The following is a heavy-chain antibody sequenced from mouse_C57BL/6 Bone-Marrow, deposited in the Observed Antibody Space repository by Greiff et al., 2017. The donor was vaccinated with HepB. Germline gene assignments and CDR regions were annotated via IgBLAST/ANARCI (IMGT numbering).Heavy chain of an antibody. CDR1: GFNIKDDY. J-gene: IGHJ3*01. D-gene: IGHD2-4*01. CDR3: TTGDYDVGGTWFAY. V-gene: IGHV14-4*01. Sequence: VQLKESGAELVRPGASVKLSCTASGFNIKDDYMHWVKQRPEQGLEWIGWIDPENGDTEYASKFQGKATITADTSSNTAYLQLSSLTSEDTAVYYCTTGDYDVGGTWFAYWGQGTLVTVSA. CDR2: IDPENGDT.